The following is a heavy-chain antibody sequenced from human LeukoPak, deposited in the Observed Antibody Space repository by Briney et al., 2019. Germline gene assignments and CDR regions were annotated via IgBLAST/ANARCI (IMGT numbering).Heavy chain of an antibody. CDR2: INGDGRDK. J-gene: IGHJ4*02. Sequence: GGSLRLSCAASVFTFSSYWMNWVRQAPGKGLEWVANINGDGRDKYYVGSVRGRFTISRDNADNALYLQMNSLRGDDTALYYCARGVDSAIDWWGQGTLVTVSS. CDR3: ARGVDSAIDW. V-gene: IGHV3-7*01. D-gene: IGHD3-9*01. CDR1: VFTFSSYW.